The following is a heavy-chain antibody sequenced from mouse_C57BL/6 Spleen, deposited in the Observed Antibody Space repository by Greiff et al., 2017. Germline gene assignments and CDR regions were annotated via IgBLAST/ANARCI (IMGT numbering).Heavy chain of an antibody. J-gene: IGHJ2*01. CDR2: INPNNGGT. V-gene: IGHV1-26*01. D-gene: IGHD6-1*01. Sequence: EVQLQQSGPELVKPGASVKISCKASGYTFTDYYMNWVKQSHGKSLEWIGDINPNNGGTSYNQKFKGKATLTVDKSSSTAYMELSSLTSEDTAVYYCARSPLGNFFDYWGQGTTLTVSS. CDR3: ARSPLGNFFDY. CDR1: GYTFTDYY.